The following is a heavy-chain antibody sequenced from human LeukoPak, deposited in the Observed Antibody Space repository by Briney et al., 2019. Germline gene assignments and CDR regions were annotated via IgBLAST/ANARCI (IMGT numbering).Heavy chain of an antibody. CDR3: ARRDFWSGYHFDY. J-gene: IGHJ4*02. V-gene: IGHV4-4*02. D-gene: IGHD3-3*01. CDR2: IYHSGST. CDR1: GGSISSSNW. Sequence: SETLSLTCAVSGGSISSSNWWSWVRQPPGKGLEWIGEIYHSGSTNYNPSLKSRVTISVDKSKNQFSLKLSSVTAADTAVYYCARRDFWSGYHFDYWGQGTLVTVSS.